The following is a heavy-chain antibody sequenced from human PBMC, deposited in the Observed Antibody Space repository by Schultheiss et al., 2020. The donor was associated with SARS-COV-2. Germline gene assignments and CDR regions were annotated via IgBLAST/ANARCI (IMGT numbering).Heavy chain of an antibody. CDR2: INPNSGGT. D-gene: IGHD4-11*01. CDR1: GYTFTGYY. V-gene: IGHV1-2*04. Sequence: ASVKVSCKASGYTFTGYYMHWVRQAPGQGLEWMGWINPNSGGTNYAQKFQGWVTMTRDTSISTAYMELSRLRSDDTAVYYCAAETTVTTYGMDVWGQGTTVTVS. J-gene: IGHJ6*02. CDR3: AAETTVTTYGMDV.